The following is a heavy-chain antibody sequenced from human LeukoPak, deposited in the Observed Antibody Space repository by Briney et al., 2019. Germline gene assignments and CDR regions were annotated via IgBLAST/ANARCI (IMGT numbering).Heavy chain of an antibody. CDR1: GYTFTGYY. V-gene: IGHV1-2*02. D-gene: IGHD6-19*01. J-gene: IGHJ4*02. CDR3: AIGEYSSGWYFDY. Sequence: ASVKVSCKASGYTFTGYYTHWVRQAPGQGLEWMGWINPNSGGTNYAQKFQGRVTMTRDTSISTAYMELSRLRSDDTAVYYCAIGEYSSGWYFDYWGQGTLVTVSS. CDR2: INPNSGGT.